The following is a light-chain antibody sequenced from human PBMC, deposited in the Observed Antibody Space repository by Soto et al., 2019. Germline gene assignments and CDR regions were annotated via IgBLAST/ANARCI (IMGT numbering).Light chain of an antibody. CDR3: QQYTNTNNTLM. Sequence: DIRLTQSPPTLSASVGDRVTITCRASQTITTWMAWYQQKPGKAPKLLVYDASTLQSGVATRFSGSGSGTEFTLIISGLQPEDSATYYCQQYTNTNNTLMFGQGTKVEI. V-gene: IGKV1-5*01. J-gene: IGKJ1*01. CDR2: DAS. CDR1: QTITTW.